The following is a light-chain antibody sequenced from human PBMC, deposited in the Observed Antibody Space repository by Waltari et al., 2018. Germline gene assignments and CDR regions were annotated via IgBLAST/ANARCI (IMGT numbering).Light chain of an antibody. J-gene: IGKJ1*01. CDR2: GAS. CDR3: QHYVRLPVT. V-gene: IGKV3-20*01. CDR1: QSVGRS. Sequence: EILLTQSPGTLSLSPGERATLSCRASQSVGRSLTWYQQKPGQAPRLLIYGASSRATGSPDRFSGSGSETDFTLTISRLEPEDFALYYCQHYVRLPVTFGQGTKVDIK.